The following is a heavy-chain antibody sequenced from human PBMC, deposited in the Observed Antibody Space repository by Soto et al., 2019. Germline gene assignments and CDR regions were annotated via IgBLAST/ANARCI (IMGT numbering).Heavy chain of an antibody. CDR3: ARDEGGHQLVPTGWFFDL. CDR2: ISYDGTIR. Sequence: QVQLVESGGGVAQPGRSLRLSCAPSGFSFSTYAMHWVRQAPGKGLEWVAVISYDGTIRYYAGSVQGRFTISRDNSRNTLSLEMNSLRPQDTAVYYGARDEGGHQLVPTGWFFDLWGRGTLVTVSS. V-gene: IGHV3-30-3*01. D-gene: IGHD6-6*01. CDR1: GFSFSTYA. J-gene: IGHJ2*01.